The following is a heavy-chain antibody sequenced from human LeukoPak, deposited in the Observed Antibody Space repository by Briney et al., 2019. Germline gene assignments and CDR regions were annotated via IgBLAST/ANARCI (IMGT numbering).Heavy chain of an antibody. J-gene: IGHJ2*01. CDR3: ARLKLGAYFDL. CDR2: VYNSGDT. CDR1: GGSIGTYS. V-gene: IGHV4-59*08. Sequence: SETLSLTCTVSGGSIGTYSWNWIRQPPGKGLEWVGYVYNSGDTGKNPSLKSRVTILLDTSKNQCSLKLTSVSAADTAVYYCARLKLGAYFDLWGRGTLVTVSS. D-gene: IGHD3-16*01.